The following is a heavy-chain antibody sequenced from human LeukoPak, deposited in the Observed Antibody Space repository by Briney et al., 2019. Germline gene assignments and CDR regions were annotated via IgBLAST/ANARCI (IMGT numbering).Heavy chain of an antibody. D-gene: IGHD3-10*01. CDR2: INPSGGST. Sequence: ASVKVSCKASGYTFTSYYMHWVRQAPGQGLEWMGIINPSGGSTSYAQKFQGRVTMTRDTSTSAVYMELSSLRSEDTAVYYCARAQAQAYGSGSYYIPVISGSDYWGQGTLVTVSS. J-gene: IGHJ4*02. V-gene: IGHV1-46*01. CDR1: GYTFTSYY. CDR3: ARAQAQAYGSGSYYIPVISGSDY.